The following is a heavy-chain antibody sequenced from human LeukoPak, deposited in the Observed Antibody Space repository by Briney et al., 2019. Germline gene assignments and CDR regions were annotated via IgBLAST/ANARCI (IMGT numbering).Heavy chain of an antibody. V-gene: IGHV1-3*01. CDR2: INPSNDDT. CDR1: GYTFTNFV. J-gene: IGHJ4*02. Sequence: ASVKVSCKASGYTFTNFVIHWVRQAPGQRLEWTGWINPSNDDTKYSQKFQGRVTITRDTSASTAYMELSSPRSEDTALYYCARDQIGVAAAAYWGQGTLVTVSS. D-gene: IGHD6-13*01. CDR3: ARDQIGVAAAAY.